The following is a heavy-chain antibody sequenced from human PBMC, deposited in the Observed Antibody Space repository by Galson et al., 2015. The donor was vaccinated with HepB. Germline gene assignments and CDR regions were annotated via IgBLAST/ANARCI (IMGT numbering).Heavy chain of an antibody. CDR1: EFSFSTYH. J-gene: IGHJ6*02. CDR3: ARSSGSNYFYGMDV. CDR2: IDSTSSYT. D-gene: IGHD5-12*01. V-gene: IGHV3-21*06. Sequence: SLRLSCAASEFSFSTYHMNWVRQAPGKGLEWVSYIDSTSSYTYYADSVKGRFTISRDNAKNTLYLQMNSLRAEDTAVFYCARSSGSNYFYGMDVWGQETTVTVSS.